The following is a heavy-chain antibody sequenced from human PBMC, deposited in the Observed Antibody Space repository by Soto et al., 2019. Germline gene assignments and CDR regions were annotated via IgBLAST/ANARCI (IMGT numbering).Heavy chain of an antibody. CDR1: GYTFTGYY. Sequence: GASVKVSCKASGYTFTGYYMHWVRQAPGQGLEWMGIVNPSTGNANYAQKFQGRVIVTSDTSTTTVYVELSSLRSEDTAIYYCARVATTSWYYFDYWGQGTQVTVSS. CDR2: VNPSTGNA. D-gene: IGHD2-2*01. CDR3: ARVATTSWYYFDY. V-gene: IGHV1-46*01. J-gene: IGHJ4*02.